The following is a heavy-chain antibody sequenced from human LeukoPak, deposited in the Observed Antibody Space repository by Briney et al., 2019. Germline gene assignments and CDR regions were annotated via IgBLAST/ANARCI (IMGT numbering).Heavy chain of an antibody. V-gene: IGHV3-21*01. CDR1: GFTVSSNY. CDR3: ARGKVAVAATDDAFEI. J-gene: IGHJ3*02. Sequence: GGSLRLSCAASGFTVSSNYMSWVRQAPGKGLEWVSSISSSSSYIYYADSVKGRFTISRDNAKNSLYLQMNSLRAEDTAVYYCARGKVAVAATDDAFEIWGQGTIVTVSS. CDR2: ISSSSSYI. D-gene: IGHD6-19*01.